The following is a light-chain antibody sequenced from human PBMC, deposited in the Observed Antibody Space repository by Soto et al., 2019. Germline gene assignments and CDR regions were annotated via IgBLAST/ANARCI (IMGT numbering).Light chain of an antibody. CDR3: QQYNNYGWT. CDR1: QSISSY. V-gene: IGKV1-5*03. J-gene: IGKJ1*01. CDR2: KAS. Sequence: IQVTQSPSSLSTSVGDRVTITCRASQSISSYLNWYQQKPGKAPKLLIYKASSLERGVPSRFSGSGSGTEFTLTIRSLQPDDFATYYCQQYNNYGWTFGQGTKVDIK.